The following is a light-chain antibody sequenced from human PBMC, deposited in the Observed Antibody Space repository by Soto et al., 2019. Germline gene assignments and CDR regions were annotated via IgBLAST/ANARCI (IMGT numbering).Light chain of an antibody. CDR2: EVN. CDR1: SSDVGGYNF. J-gene: IGLJ2*01. CDR3: SSYEASNTVV. Sequence: QSALTQPASVSGSPGQSITISCTGTSSDVGGYNFVSWYQHHPGKVPKLIIYEVNKRPSGVPHRFSGSKSGNTASLTVSGLQAEDEADYYCSSYEASNTVVFGGGTKLTVL. V-gene: IGLV2-8*01.